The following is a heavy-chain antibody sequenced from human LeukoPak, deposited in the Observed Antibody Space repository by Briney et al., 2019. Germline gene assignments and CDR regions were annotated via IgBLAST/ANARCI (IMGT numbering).Heavy chain of an antibody. V-gene: IGHV4-34*01. CDR2: INHRGAT. J-gene: IGHJ3*02. Sequence: SETLSLTCAVFGGSLSDHDWSWIRQPPGKGLEWIGEINHRGATNYNPSLKSRVTLSLGTSKNQVSLKLSSVTAADTAVYYCARVPGVNYYDSSGYYVGGGGAFDIWGQGTMVTVSS. D-gene: IGHD3-22*01. CDR1: GGSLSDHD. CDR3: ARVPGVNYYDSSGYYVGGGGAFDI.